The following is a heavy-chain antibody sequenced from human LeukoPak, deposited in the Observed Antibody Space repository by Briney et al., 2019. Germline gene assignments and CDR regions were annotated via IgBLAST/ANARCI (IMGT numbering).Heavy chain of an antibody. J-gene: IGHJ1*01. CDR1: GFTFDNYA. V-gene: IGHV3-43*02. Sequence: GGSLRLSCAASGFTFDNYAIHWVRQAPGKGLEWVSLISGDGGSTYYADSMKGRFTISRDNSKNSLYLQMNSLRTEDTSLYYCARDSQEFFQHWGQGTLVTVSS. CDR2: ISGDGGST. CDR3: ARDSQEFFQH.